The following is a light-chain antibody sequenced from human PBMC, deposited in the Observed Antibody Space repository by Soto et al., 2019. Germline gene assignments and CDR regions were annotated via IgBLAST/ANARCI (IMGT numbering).Light chain of an antibody. CDR2: GNS. V-gene: IGLV1-40*01. CDR1: SSNIGAGYD. CDR3: QSYDSSLGGFVV. Sequence: QSVLTQPPSVSGAPGQRVTISCTGSSSNIGAGYDVHWYQQLPGTAPKLLIYGNSNRPSGVPDRFSGSKSGTSASLAITGLQAADGAGYYCQSYDSSLGGFVVFGGGTQLPVL. J-gene: IGLJ2*01.